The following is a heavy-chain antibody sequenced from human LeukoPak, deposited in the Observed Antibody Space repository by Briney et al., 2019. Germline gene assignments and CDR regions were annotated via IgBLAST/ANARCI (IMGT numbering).Heavy chain of an antibody. CDR3: ARGVGLRYFDWLSTPAPTYYFDY. V-gene: IGHV4-34*01. Sequence: SETLSLTCAVYGGSFSGYYWSWIRQPPGKGLEWIGEINHSGSTNYNPSHKSRVTISVDTSKNQFSLKLSSVTAADTAVYYCARGVGLRYFDWLSTPAPTYYFDYWGQGTLVTVSS. D-gene: IGHD3-9*01. CDR2: INHSGST. J-gene: IGHJ4*02. CDR1: GGSFSGYY.